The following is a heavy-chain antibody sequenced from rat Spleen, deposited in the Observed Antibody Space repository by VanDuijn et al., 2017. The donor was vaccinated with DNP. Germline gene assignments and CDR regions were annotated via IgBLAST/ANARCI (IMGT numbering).Heavy chain of an antibody. D-gene: IGHD4-3*01. CDR1: GFTFSDYN. J-gene: IGHJ2*01. Sequence: EVQLVETGGGLVQPGRSLKLSCTASGFTFSDYNMAWVRQAPKKSLEWVADISPSGSRTHYPDSVKGRFTISRDNANRTLYLQMDSLRSEDTATYYCTRRDNSGYDYWGQGVLVTVSS. V-gene: IGHV5-7*01. CDR3: TRRDNSGYDY. CDR2: ISPSGSRT.